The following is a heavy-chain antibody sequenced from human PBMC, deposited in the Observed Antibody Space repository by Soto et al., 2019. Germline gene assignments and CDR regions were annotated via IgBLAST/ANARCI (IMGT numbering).Heavy chain of an antibody. V-gene: IGHV3-20*04. D-gene: IGHD1-26*01. CDR1: GVTFDDYG. CDR2: VNWNGGST. CDR3: VRGASLNLDY. J-gene: IGHJ4*02. Sequence: WGSPRLSCAACGVTFDDYGMGWARQAPGKGLEWVSGVNWNGGSTGYADSVKGRFTISRDNAKNSLYLQMNSLRAEDTAFYYCVRGASLNLDYWGQGTLVTVSS.